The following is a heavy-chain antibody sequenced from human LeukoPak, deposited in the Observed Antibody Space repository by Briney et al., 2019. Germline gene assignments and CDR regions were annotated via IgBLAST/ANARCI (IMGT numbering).Heavy chain of an antibody. J-gene: IGHJ4*02. Sequence: GGSLRLSCAASGFTFDDYGMSWVRQAPGKGLEWVSGINWNGGSTGYADSVKGRFTISRDNAKKSLYLEMNSLRAGDTAVYYCAKDSHSWSRDYWGQGTLVTVSS. D-gene: IGHD6-13*01. CDR3: AKDSHSWSRDY. CDR1: GFTFDDYG. CDR2: INWNGGST. V-gene: IGHV3-20*04.